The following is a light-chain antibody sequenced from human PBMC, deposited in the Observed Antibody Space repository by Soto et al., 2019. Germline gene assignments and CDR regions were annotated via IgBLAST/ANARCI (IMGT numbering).Light chain of an antibody. V-gene: IGKV1-5*03. J-gene: IGKJ1*01. CDR3: QQYNSYWT. CDR1: QTIDSW. Sequence: DIQMTQSPSTLSASVGDRVTITCRASQTIDSWLAWYQQRPGKPPNLLIYKASTLESGVPSRFSGRGSGTEFTLTISSLQPDDFATYYCQQYNSYWTFGQGTKVDIK. CDR2: KAS.